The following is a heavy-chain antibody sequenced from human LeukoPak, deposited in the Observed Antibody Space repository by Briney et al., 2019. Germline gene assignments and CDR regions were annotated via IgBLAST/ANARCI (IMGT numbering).Heavy chain of an antibody. V-gene: IGHV1-2*02. Sequence: ASVKVSCKASGYTFTDYYMHWVRQAPGQGLEWMGWINPNTGGTKHPEKSQGRVTMTRDTSVSTAYMELSRLTSDDTALYYCARSHLLIAAADHWGQGTLVTVSS. CDR2: INPNTGGT. D-gene: IGHD6-6*01. CDR1: GYTFTDYY. J-gene: IGHJ4*02. CDR3: ARSHLLIAAADH.